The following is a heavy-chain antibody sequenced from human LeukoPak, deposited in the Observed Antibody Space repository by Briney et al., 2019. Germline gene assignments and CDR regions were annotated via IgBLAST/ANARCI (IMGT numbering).Heavy chain of an antibody. CDR2: ISASGGST. CDR3: AKHLYDSSGYYPPMDY. D-gene: IGHD3-22*01. V-gene: IGHV3-23*01. CDR1: GFTFSSYA. Sequence: GGSLRLSCAASGFTFSSYAMSWVRQAPVKGLEWVSTISASGGSTYFADSVKGRFTISRDNSKNTLYLQMNSLRAEDTAVYYCAKHLYDSSGYYPPMDYWGQGTLVTVSS. J-gene: IGHJ4*02.